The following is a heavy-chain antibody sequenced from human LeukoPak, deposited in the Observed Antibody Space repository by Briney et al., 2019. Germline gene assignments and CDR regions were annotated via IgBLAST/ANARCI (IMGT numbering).Heavy chain of an antibody. Sequence: ASVKVSCKASGYTFTSYAMHWVRQAPGQGLEWMGWISTYNGNTHYVQNLQDRVAMTTDASTSTAFMELRSLRSDDTAVYYCARVLGRQIAVAGDDYWGREPWSPSPQ. CDR3: ARVLGRQIAVAGDDY. CDR2: ISTYNGNT. CDR1: GYTFTSYA. V-gene: IGHV1-18*01. D-gene: IGHD6-19*01. J-gene: IGHJ4*02.